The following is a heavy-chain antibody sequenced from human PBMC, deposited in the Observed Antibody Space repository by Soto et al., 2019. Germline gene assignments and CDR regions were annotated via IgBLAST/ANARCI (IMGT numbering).Heavy chain of an antibody. CDR1: GFTVSSNY. J-gene: IGHJ5*02. CDR3: ARGSYYYDSSDP. D-gene: IGHD3-22*01. V-gene: IGHV3-53*01. Sequence: HPGGSLRLSCAASGFTVSSNYMSWVRQAPGKGLEWVSVIYSGGSTYYADSVKGRFTISRDNSKNTLYLQMNSLRAEDTAVYYCARGSYYYDSSDPWGQGTLVTVSS. CDR2: IYSGGST.